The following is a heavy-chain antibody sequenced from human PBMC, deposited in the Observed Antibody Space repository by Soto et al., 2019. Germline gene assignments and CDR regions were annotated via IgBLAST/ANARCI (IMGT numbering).Heavy chain of an antibody. CDR1: EGTFNSYD. J-gene: IGHJ4*02. Sequence: QAQVVQSGAEVRKPGSSVKLSCKASEGTFNSYDIAWVRQAPGQGLEWMGGIIPYYNTLNYAQKFQDRVTITAAESTNTVYMELSSLRSDDTALYFCASGASRWYPYFFDSWAQGTLVTVSS. V-gene: IGHV1-69*01. CDR3: ASGASRWYPYFFDS. D-gene: IGHD6-13*01. CDR2: IIPYYNTL.